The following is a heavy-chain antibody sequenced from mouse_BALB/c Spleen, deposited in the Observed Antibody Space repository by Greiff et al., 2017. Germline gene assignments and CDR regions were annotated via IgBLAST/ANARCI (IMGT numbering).Heavy chain of an antibody. V-gene: IGHV2-5-1*01. Sequence: QVQLKESGPSLVQPSQSLSITCTVSGFSLTSYGVHWVRQSPGKGLEWLGVIWRGGSTDYNAAFMSRLSITKDNSKSQVFFKMNSLQADDTAIYYGAKNPYGNYDAMDYWGQGTSVTVSS. D-gene: IGHD2-1*01. CDR1: GFSLTSYG. CDR2: IWRGGST. CDR3: AKNPYGNYDAMDY. J-gene: IGHJ4*01.